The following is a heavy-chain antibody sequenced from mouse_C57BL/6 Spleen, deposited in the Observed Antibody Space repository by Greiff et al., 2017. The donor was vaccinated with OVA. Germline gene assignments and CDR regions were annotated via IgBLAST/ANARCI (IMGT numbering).Heavy chain of an antibody. CDR1: GYAFSSSW. Sequence: VQLKESGPELVKPGASVKISCKASGYAFSSSWMNWVKQRPGKGLEWIGRIYPGDGDTNYNGKFKGKATLTADKSSSTAYMQLSSLTSEDSAVYFCASNWVAWFAYWGQGTLVTVSA. D-gene: IGHD4-1*01. CDR3: ASNWVAWFAY. CDR2: IYPGDGDT. J-gene: IGHJ3*01. V-gene: IGHV1-82*01.